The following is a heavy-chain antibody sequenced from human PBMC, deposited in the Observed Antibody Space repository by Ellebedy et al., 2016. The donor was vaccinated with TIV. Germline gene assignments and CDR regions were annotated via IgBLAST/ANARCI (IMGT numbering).Heavy chain of an antibody. Sequence: GESLKISXAASGYTFSSYSINWVRQAPGKGLEWVSYITSSSSTIHYADSVKGRFTISRDNAKNSLYLQMRSLRAEDSAVYYCAKDNEFSSSWYSPVDTFDIWGQGTTVTVSS. J-gene: IGHJ3*02. D-gene: IGHD6-13*01. CDR2: ITSSSSTI. CDR3: AKDNEFSSSWYSPVDTFDI. CDR1: GYTFSSYS. V-gene: IGHV3-48*04.